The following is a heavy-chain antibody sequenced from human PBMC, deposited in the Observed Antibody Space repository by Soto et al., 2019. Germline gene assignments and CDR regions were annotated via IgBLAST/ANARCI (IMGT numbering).Heavy chain of an antibody. CDR1: GFTFSDYY. CDR3: ARDLTAMVTAFDY. Sequence: GGSLRLSCAASGFTFSDYYMSWIRQAPGKGLEWVSYISSSGSTIYYADSVKGRFTISRDNAKNSLYLQMNSLRAEDTAVYYCARDLTAMVTAFDYWGQGTLVTVSS. CDR2: ISSSGSTI. D-gene: IGHD5-18*01. V-gene: IGHV3-11*01. J-gene: IGHJ4*02.